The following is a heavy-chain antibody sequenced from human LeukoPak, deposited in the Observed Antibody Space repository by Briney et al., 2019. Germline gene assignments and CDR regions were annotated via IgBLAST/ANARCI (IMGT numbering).Heavy chain of an antibody. CDR2: IRGSTSNT. CDR1: GFTFNNYA. D-gene: IGHD2-2*01. Sequence: GGSLRLSCTDSGFTFNNYAMSWVRQAPGKGLEWVSTIRGSTSNTQYADSVKGRFTISRDNSKNTLYLQMNSLRAEDTAAYYCANSHYQYYFDYWGQGTLVTVSS. V-gene: IGHV3-23*01. J-gene: IGHJ4*02. CDR3: ANSHYQYYFDY.